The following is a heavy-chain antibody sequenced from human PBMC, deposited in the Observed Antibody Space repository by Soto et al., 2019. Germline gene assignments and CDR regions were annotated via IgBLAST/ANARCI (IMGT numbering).Heavy chain of an antibody. D-gene: IGHD2-15*01. Sequence: TLSLTCTVSGGSISSSSYYWGWIRQPPGKGLEWIGSIYYSGSTYYNPSLKSRVTISVDTSKNQFSLKLSSVTAADTAVYYCARLLVRQRYCSGGSCYDFDYWGQGTLVTVSS. CDR3: ARLLVRQRYCSGGSCYDFDY. V-gene: IGHV4-39*01. CDR2: IYYSGST. CDR1: GGSISSSSYY. J-gene: IGHJ4*02.